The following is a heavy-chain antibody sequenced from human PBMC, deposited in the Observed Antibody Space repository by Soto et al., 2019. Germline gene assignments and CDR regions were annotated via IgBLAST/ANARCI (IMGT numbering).Heavy chain of an antibody. CDR3: ARDLLGFGYTYADV. Sequence: QVQLVQSGAEVKKPGSSVKVSCKASGGTFSNYALISWVRQAPGQGLEWMGGIIPIDATVNYAQKFQGRITITADESTTTAYMDLGSLRSEDTAVYYCARDLLGFGYTYADVWGQGPTVTVSS. D-gene: IGHD3-10*01. CDR1: GGTFSNYA. CDR2: IIPIDATV. V-gene: IGHV1-69*12. J-gene: IGHJ6*01.